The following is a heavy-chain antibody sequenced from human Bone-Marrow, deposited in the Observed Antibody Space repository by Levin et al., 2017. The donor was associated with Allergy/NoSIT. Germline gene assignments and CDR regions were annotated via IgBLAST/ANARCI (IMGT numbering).Heavy chain of an antibody. D-gene: IGHD3-10*01. Sequence: SETLSLTCTVSGGSISRGGHYWGWIRQHPGKGLEYIGYIYYTGSNHYNPSLESRVTISVDTSKNQLSLKLRSVTAADTAVYYCARVTSGVGWYFDLWGRGTLVTVSS. J-gene: IGHJ2*01. CDR3: ARVTSGVGWYFDL. CDR1: GGSISRGGHY. CDR2: IYYTGSN. V-gene: IGHV4-31*03.